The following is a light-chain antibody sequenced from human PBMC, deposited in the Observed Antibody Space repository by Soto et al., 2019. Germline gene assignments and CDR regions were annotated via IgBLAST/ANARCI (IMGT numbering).Light chain of an antibody. J-gene: IGKJ1*01. CDR3: QQYNSYWT. CDR1: QSISSW. CDR2: DAS. V-gene: IGKV1-5*01. Sequence: DIQMTQSPSTLSASVGDRVTITCRASQSISSWLAWYQQKPGKAPKLLIYDASSLESGVPSRFSGSGSGTEFTLTISSLQPDVFATYYCQQYNSYWTFGQGTKVEIK.